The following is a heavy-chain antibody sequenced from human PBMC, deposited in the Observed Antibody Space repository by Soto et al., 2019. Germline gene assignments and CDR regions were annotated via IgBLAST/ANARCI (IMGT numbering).Heavy chain of an antibody. CDR3: AKETFGVGWTLDF. CDR1: GFNFGDYT. D-gene: IGHD6-19*01. J-gene: IGHJ4*02. Sequence: QLLESGGGLVQPGGSRRLSCAASGFNFGDYTMTWVRQAPGKGLMWISTISGGGGNSYYADVVKGRFTITRDNSKNTLYLQMNSLKGEDTALYFCAKETFGVGWTLDFWGQGTLVTVSS. V-gene: IGHV3-23*01. CDR2: ISGGGGNS.